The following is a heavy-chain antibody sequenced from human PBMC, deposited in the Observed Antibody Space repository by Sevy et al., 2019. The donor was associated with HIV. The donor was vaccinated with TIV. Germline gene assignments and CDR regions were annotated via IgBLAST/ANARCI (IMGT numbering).Heavy chain of an antibody. CDR3: AREADRCRSCQMGYYGMDV. J-gene: IGHJ6*02. V-gene: IGHV3-30-3*01. CDR2: ISYDGSNK. D-gene: IGHD2-15*01. Sequence: GGSLRLSCAASGFTFSSYAMHWVRQAPGKGLEWVAVISYDGSNKYYADSVKGRFTISRDNSKNTLYLQMNSLRAEDTAVYYCAREADRCRSCQMGYYGMDVWGQGTTVTVSS. CDR1: GFTFSSYA.